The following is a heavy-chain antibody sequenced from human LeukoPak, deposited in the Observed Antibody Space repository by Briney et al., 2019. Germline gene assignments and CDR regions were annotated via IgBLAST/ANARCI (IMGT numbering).Heavy chain of an antibody. V-gene: IGHV4-31*03. J-gene: IGHJ4*02. CDR3: ARGARMYSSENSHFDY. CDR1: GGSISSGGYY. D-gene: IGHD6-19*01. CDR2: IYYSGST. Sequence: PSQTLSLTCTVSGGSISSGGYYWSWIRQHPGRGLEWIGYIYYSGSTCYNPSLKSRVTISVDTSKNQFSLKLSSVTAADTAVYYCARGARMYSSENSHFDYWGQGTLVTVSS.